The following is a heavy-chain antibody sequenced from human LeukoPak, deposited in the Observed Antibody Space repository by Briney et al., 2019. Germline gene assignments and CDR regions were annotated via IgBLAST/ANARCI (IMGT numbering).Heavy chain of an antibody. CDR1: GGAISSSNW. CDR3: RVVAATQFDY. D-gene: IGHD2-15*01. V-gene: IGHV4-4*02. CDR2: IYHSGST. J-gene: IGHJ4*02. Sequence: SGTLSLTCAVSGGAISSSNWWNWVRQPPGKGLEWIGKIYHSGSTNYNPSLKSRVTILVDKSRRQFSLELSSVTAADTAVYYCRVVAATQFDYWAQGTLVTVSS.